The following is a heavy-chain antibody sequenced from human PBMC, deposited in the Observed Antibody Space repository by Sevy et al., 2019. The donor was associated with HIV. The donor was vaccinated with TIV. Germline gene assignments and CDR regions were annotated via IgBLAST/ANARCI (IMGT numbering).Heavy chain of an antibody. D-gene: IGHD3-10*01. Sequence: ASVKVSCKASGYTFTSYYMHWVRQAPGQGLEWMGIINPSGGSTSYAQKFQGRVTMTRDTSTSTVYMELSSLRSEETAVYYCARGDITMVRGVIIKGDYYYYGMDVWGQGTTVTVSS. J-gene: IGHJ6*02. V-gene: IGHV1-46*01. CDR3: ARGDITMVRGVIIKGDYYYYGMDV. CDR2: INPSGGST. CDR1: GYTFTSYY.